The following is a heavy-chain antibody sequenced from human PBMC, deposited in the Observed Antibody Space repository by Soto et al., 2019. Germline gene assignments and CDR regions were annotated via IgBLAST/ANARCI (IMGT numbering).Heavy chain of an antibody. Sequence: SVKVSCKASGGTFTSQKISWVRQAPGQGPEWMGRIIPIIGVPNYARKFQGRVTITAEKSTSTAYMELTSLRTEDTAMYYCAREFVVPVGDSGTYDTFDVWGQGTMVT. CDR2: IIPIIGVP. CDR1: GGTFTSQK. CDR3: AREFVVPVGDSGTYDTFDV. D-gene: IGHD1-26*01. V-gene: IGHV1-69*04. J-gene: IGHJ3*01.